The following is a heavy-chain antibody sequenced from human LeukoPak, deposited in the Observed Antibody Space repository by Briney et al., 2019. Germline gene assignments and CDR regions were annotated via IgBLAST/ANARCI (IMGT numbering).Heavy chain of an antibody. CDR1: GYTFTSYG. CDR2: ISAYNGNT. D-gene: IGHD2-15*01. V-gene: IGHV1-18*01. Sequence: ASVKVSCKASGYTFTSYGISWVRQAPGQGLEWMGWISAYNGNTNYAQKLQGRVTMTTDTSTSTAYMELRSLRSDDTAVYYCARIRVPYCGGGTCNIIDYWGQGTLVTVSS. J-gene: IGHJ4*02. CDR3: ARIRVPYCGGGTCNIIDY.